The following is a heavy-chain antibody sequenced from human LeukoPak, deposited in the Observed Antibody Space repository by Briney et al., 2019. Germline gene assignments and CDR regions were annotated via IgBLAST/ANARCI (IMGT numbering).Heavy chain of an antibody. V-gene: IGHV3-23*01. J-gene: IGHJ4*02. D-gene: IGHD3-10*01. CDR2: INGSGGST. CDR1: GFTFSNYA. CDR3: AKGTTMVRGVIITFDD. Sequence: GGSLRLSCAASGFTFSNYAMNWVRQAPGKGLEWVSVINGSGGSTYYADSVKGRFTISRDNSKNTLYLQMNSLRAEDTAVYYCAKGTTMVRGVIITFDDWGQGTLVTVSS.